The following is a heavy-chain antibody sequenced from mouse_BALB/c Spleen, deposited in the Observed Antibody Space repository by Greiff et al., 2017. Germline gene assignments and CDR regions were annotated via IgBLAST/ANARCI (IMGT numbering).Heavy chain of an antibody. D-gene: IGHD2-10*02. V-gene: IGHV14-3*02. J-gene: IGHJ4*01. Sequence: VQLQQSGAELVKPGASVKLSCTASGFNIKDTYMHWVKQRPEQGLEWIGRIDPANGNTKYDPKFQGKATITADTSSNTAYLQLSSLTSEDTAVYYCANLYGNYGLYYAMDYWGQGTSVTVSS. CDR3: ANLYGNYGLYYAMDY. CDR2: IDPANGNT. CDR1: GFNIKDTY.